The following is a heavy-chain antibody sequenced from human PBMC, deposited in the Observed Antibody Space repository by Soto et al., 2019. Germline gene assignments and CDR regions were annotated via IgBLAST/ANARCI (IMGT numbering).Heavy chain of an antibody. V-gene: IGHV1-3*01. D-gene: IGHD3-16*01. CDR3: ARGEFLSYDDY. CDR1: GYTFTSYA. CDR2: INPSGGST. Sequence: ASVKVSCKASGYTFTSYAMHWVRQAPGQRLEWMGVINPSGGSTTYAQKFQGRVTITRDTSASTAYMELSSLRSEDTAVYYCARGEFLSYDDYWGQGTLVTVSS. J-gene: IGHJ4*02.